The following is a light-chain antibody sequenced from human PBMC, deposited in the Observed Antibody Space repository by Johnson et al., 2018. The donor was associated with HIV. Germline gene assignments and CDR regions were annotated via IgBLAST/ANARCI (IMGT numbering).Light chain of an antibody. CDR1: SSNIGNNY. J-gene: IGLJ1*01. CDR3: GTWDSSLSAEV. Sequence: QSVLTQPPSVSAAPGQKVTISCSGSSSNIGNNYVSWYQQLPGTAPKLLIYENNKRPSGIPDRFSGSKSGTSATLGITGLQTGDEADYYCGTWDSSLSAEVFGTGTQVPVL. V-gene: IGLV1-51*02. CDR2: ENN.